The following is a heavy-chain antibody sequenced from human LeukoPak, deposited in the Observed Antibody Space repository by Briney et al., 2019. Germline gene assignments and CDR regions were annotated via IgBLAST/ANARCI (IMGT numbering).Heavy chain of an antibody. D-gene: IGHD2-8*01. CDR2: IRYDGSNK. J-gene: IGHJ4*02. CDR3: AKPEGVYAFNY. CDR1: GFTFSTSD. V-gene: IGHV3-30*02. Sequence: GGSLRLSCAASGFTFSTSDMQWVRQAPGKGLEWVAFIRYDGSNKYYTASVKGRFTISRDNSKNTLYLQMNTLRAEDAAVYYCAKPEGVYAFNYWGQGTLVTVSS.